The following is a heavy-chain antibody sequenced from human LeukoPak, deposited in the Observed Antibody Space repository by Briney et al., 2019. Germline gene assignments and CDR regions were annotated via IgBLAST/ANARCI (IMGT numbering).Heavy chain of an antibody. D-gene: IGHD4-17*01. CDR1: GFTFSSYA. V-gene: IGHV3-23*01. CDR2: ISGSGGST. CDR3: ARDSKDGDYGLDY. Sequence: GGSLRLSCAASGFTFSSYAMSWVRQAPGKGLEWVSAISGSGGSTYYADSVKGRFTISRDSSKNTLYLQMNSLRAEDTAVYYCARDSKDGDYGLDYWGQGTLVTVSS. J-gene: IGHJ4*02.